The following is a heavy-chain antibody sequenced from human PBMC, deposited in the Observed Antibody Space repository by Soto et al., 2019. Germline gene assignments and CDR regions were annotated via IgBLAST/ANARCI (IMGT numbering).Heavy chain of an antibody. D-gene: IGHD5-18*01. CDR1: GFTFSSYS. Sequence: GGSLSLSCAASGFTFSSYSMNWVRQAPGKGLEWVSSISSSSSYIYYADSVKGRFTISRDNAENSLYLQMNSLRAEDTAVYYCARDVDTAMVTTSSFDYWGQGTLVTVPQ. CDR3: ARDVDTAMVTTSSFDY. J-gene: IGHJ4*02. CDR2: ISSSSSYI. V-gene: IGHV3-21*01.